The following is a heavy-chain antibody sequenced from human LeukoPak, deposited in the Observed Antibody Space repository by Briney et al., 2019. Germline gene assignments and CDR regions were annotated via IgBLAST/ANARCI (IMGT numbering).Heavy chain of an antibody. Sequence: PPETLSLTCAVYGGSFSGYYWSWIRQPPGKGLEWIGEINHSGSTNYNPSLKSRVTISVDTSKNQFSLKLSSVTAADTAVYYCASKTTTNSSPIDYWGQGTLVTVSS. V-gene: IGHV4-34*01. CDR3: ASKTTTNSSPIDY. J-gene: IGHJ4*02. D-gene: IGHD6-13*01. CDR1: GGSFSGYY. CDR2: INHSGST.